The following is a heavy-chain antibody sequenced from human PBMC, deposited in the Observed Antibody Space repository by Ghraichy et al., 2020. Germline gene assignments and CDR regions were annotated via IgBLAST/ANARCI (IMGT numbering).Heavy chain of an antibody. V-gene: IGHV3-53*01. CDR1: GFTVSSNY. D-gene: IGHD6-13*01. CDR3: ARMSIAAAGRWFDP. J-gene: IGHJ5*02. Sequence: GGSLRLSCAASGFTVSSNYMSWVRQAPGKGLEWVSVIYSGGSTYYADSVKGRFTISRDNSKNTLYLQMNSLRAEDTAVYYCARMSIAAAGRWFDPWGQGTLDTVSS. CDR2: IYSGGST.